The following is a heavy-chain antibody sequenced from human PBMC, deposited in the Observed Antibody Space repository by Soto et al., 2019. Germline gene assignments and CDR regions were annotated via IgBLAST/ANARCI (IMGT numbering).Heavy chain of an antibody. Sequence: GGSLRLSCAASGFTFESHGMSWVRQAPGTGLEWVSSITATGINTYYADSVKGRFTISRDNSKNTLFLQMNTLTTGDTATYYCAKGGTSSGYYYYYGMDVWGQGTTVTVSS. CDR2: ITATGINT. D-gene: IGHD6-6*01. V-gene: IGHV3-23*01. J-gene: IGHJ6*02. CDR3: AKGGTSSGYYYYYGMDV. CDR1: GFTFESHG.